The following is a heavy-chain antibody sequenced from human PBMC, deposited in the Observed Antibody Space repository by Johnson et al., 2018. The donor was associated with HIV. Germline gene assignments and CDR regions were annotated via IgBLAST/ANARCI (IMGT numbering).Heavy chain of an antibody. V-gene: IGHV3-13*01. CDR1: GFTFSSYD. Sequence: VQLVESGGGVVQPGRSLRLSCAASGFTFSSYDMHWVRQATGKGLEWVSAIGTAGDTYYPGSVKGRFTISRENAKNSLYLQMNSLRAGDTAVYYCARDNGGNTGGAFDVWGQGTMVTVSS. J-gene: IGHJ3*01. D-gene: IGHD4-23*01. CDR2: IGTAGDT. CDR3: ARDNGGNTGGAFDV.